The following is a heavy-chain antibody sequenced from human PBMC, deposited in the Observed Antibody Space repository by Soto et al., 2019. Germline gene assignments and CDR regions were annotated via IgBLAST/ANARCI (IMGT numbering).Heavy chain of an antibody. CDR2: INAGSGNT. V-gene: IGHV1-3*01. Sequence: GSVKVSCKAAVYTFSTYTMNWVRQAPGQSLEWMGWINAGSGNTKYSQNFQGRVSITRDTSASTVYMELTGLKSEDTAMYYCARDTETLGPRANDALDIWGQGTMVTVSS. D-gene: IGHD3-3*02. CDR3: ARDTETLGPRANDALDI. J-gene: IGHJ3*02. CDR1: VYTFSTYT.